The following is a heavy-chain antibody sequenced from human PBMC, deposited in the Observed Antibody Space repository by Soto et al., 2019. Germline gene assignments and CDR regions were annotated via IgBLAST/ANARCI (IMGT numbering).Heavy chain of an antibody. CDR2: INWNSGNI. V-gene: IGHV3-9*01. J-gene: IGHJ6*03. CDR1: GFTFDDYA. Sequence: EVQLVESGGGLVQPGRSLRLSCAASGFTFDDYAMHWVRQAPGKGLEWVSGINWNSGNIGYADSVKGRFTISRDNAKNSLYLQMNSLRAEDTALYYCAKSSGGACCSYYMDVWGEGPTVTVS. CDR3: AKSSGGACCSYYMDV. D-gene: IGHD2-21*01.